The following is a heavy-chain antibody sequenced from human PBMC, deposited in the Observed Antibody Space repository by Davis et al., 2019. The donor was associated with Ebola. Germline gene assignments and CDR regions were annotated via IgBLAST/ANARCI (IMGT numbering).Heavy chain of an antibody. D-gene: IGHD5-12*01. CDR1: GFTFSSYA. Sequence: GGSLRLSCAASGFTFSSYAMHWVRQAPGKGLEWVAVISYDGSNKYYADSVKGRFTISRDNAKNSLYLQMNSLRAEDTAVYYCARVSGGVDYWGQGTLVTVSS. CDR2: ISYDGSNK. V-gene: IGHV3-30*04. CDR3: ARVSGGVDY. J-gene: IGHJ4*02.